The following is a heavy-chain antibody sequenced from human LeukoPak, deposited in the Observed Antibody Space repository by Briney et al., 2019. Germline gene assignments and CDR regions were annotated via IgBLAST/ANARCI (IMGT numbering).Heavy chain of an antibody. D-gene: IGHD6-13*01. J-gene: IGHJ4*02. V-gene: IGHV4-31*03. CDR2: IYYTGST. Sequence: PSETLSLTCTVSGDSMSSGGHYWTWIRQSPGKGLEWIGNIYYTGSTFDNPSLKSRLTISVDTSKNQFSLKLGSVTAADTAVYYCARGKAAAGILDYWGQGTLVTVSS. CDR1: GDSMSSGGHY. CDR3: ARGKAAAGILDY.